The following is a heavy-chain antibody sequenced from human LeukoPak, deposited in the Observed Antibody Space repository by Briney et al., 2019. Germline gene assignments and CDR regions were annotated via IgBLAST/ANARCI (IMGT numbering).Heavy chain of an antibody. CDR2: INWNGGST. V-gene: IGHV3-20*04. D-gene: IGHD1-1*01. CDR1: GFSFDDYG. J-gene: IGHJ4*02. Sequence: TGGSLRLSCAASGFSFDDYGMSWVRQAPGKGLEWVSGINWNGGSTGYADSVKGRFTISRDNAKNSLYLQMNSLRAEDTALYYCARGTSDARYYFDYWGQGILVTVSS. CDR3: ARGTSDARYYFDY.